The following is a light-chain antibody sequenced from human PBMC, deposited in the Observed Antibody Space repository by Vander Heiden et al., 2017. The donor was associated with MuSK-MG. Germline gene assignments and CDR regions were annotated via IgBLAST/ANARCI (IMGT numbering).Light chain of an antibody. V-gene: IGLV2-11*01. CDR1: SSAVGGSNY. Sequence: QSALTQPRSVSGSPGQSVTISCTGTSSAVGGSNYVSWYQQLPGKAPKLIISHGRERPSGAPECSAGSKSGTTAFPTSSVLQPEDDAYYYCCAVAGSYPRVFAGGTKLTVL. CDR3: CAVAGSYPRV. J-gene: IGLJ3*02. CDR2: HGR.